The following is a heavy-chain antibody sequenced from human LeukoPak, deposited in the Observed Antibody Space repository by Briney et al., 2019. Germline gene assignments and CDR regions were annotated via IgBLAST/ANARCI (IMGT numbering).Heavy chain of an antibody. CDR3: AAYCSSPSCYGKRASYYGMDV. V-gene: IGHV3-7*01. CDR2: IKEDGSEK. D-gene: IGHD2-2*01. J-gene: IGHJ6*02. Sequence: GGSLRLSCAASGFTFSRYWMTWVRQAPGKGLEWVANIKEDGSEKYYVDSVKGRFTISRDNAKNSLYLQMNSLRAEDTAVYYCAAYCSSPSCYGKRASYYGMDVWGQGTTVTVSS. CDR1: GFTFSRYW.